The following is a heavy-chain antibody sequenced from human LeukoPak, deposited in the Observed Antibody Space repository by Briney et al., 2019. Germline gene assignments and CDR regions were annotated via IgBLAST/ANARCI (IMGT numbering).Heavy chain of an antibody. CDR2: INPNSGGT. V-gene: IGHV1-2*02. Sequence: ASVKVSCKASGYTFTGYYMHWVRQAPGQGLEWMGWINPNSGGTNYAQKFQGRVTMTRDTSISTAYMELSRLRSDDTAVYHCARDTTMVRGVIITNWFDPWGQGTLVTVSS. J-gene: IGHJ5*02. CDR3: ARDTTMVRGVIITNWFDP. D-gene: IGHD3-10*01. CDR1: GYTFTGYY.